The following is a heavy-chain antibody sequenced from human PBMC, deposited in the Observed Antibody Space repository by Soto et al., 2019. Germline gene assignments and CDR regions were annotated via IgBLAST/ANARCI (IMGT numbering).Heavy chain of an antibody. CDR1: GGSVSSGTFY. V-gene: IGHV4-61*01. CDR3: ARDHWGYPSLDY. CDR2: IYYSGST. Sequence: SETLSLTCAVSGGSVSSGTFYWSWIRQPPGKGLEGIGYIYYSGSTNYNPSLKSRVTISLNTSKNPFSLKLSSVTAADTAVYYCARDHWGYPSLDYWGQRTLVTVSS. D-gene: IGHD7-27*01. J-gene: IGHJ4*02.